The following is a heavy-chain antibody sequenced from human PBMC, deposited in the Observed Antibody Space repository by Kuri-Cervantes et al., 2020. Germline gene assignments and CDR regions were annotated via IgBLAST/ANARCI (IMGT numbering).Heavy chain of an antibody. CDR2: ISKNSGNM. CDR3: ARDRLLRPGYYYYYMDV. J-gene: IGHJ6*03. CDR1: GFTFDDYA. Sequence: SLKISCAASGFTFDDYAMHWVRQAPGKGLEWVSGISKNSGNMGYADSVKGRFTISRDNAKNYLYLQMNSLRAEDTAVYYCARDRLLRPGYYYYYMDVWGKGTTVTVSS. V-gene: IGHV3-9*01. D-gene: IGHD3-3*01.